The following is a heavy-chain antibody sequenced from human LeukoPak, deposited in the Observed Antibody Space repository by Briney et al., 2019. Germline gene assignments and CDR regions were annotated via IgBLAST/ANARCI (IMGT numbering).Heavy chain of an antibody. CDR3: ATAQSIAAAGTMWSVFDY. V-gene: IGHV1-24*01. CDR2: FDPEDGVT. J-gene: IGHJ4*02. CDR1: GYTLTELS. Sequence: ASVKVSCKVSGYTLTELSMHWVRQAPGKGLEWMGGFDPEDGVTIYAQKFQGRVTMTEDTSTDTAYMELSSLRSEDTAVYYCATAQSIAAAGTMWSVFDYWGQGTLVTVSS. D-gene: IGHD6-13*01.